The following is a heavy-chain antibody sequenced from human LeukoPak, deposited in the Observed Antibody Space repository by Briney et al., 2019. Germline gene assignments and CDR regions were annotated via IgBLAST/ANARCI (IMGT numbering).Heavy chain of an antibody. Sequence: PSETLSLTCTVSVGSLISYYSSSIRQPAGKGLEWIGLMYTSGNTNYNPSLKSRVTMSVDTSKSQFSLKMTSVTAVDTAVYYCARGVRDCSGWNHLNYWGPGTLVTVSS. CDR1: VGSLISYY. D-gene: IGHD6-19*01. V-gene: IGHV4-4*07. CDR2: MYTSGNT. J-gene: IGHJ4*02. CDR3: ARGVRDCSGWNHLNY.